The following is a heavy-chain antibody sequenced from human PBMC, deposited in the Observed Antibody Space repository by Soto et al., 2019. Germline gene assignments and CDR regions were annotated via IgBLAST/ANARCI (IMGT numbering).Heavy chain of an antibody. CDR1: GLSFTDYW. V-gene: IGHV3-7*01. Sequence: EVQVVESGGGLVQPGGSLRLSCAVSGLSFTDYWMTWVRQAPGKGLEWVASVKTDGSEEYYVDSVKGRFTISRDNAKNSVYLQMNSLRGDDMAFYYCATDQPGDEGAFFDFWGQGALVSVSS. CDR2: VKTDGSEE. CDR3: ATDQPGDEGAFFDF. J-gene: IGHJ4*02.